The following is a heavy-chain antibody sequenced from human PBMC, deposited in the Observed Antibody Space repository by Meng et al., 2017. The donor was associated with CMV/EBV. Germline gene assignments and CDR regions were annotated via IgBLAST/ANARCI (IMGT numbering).Heavy chain of an antibody. V-gene: IGHV1-2*02. CDR2: INPNSGGT. J-gene: IGHJ4*02. Sequence: ASVKVSCKASGYTFTGYYMHWVRQAPGQGLEWMGWINPNSGGTNYAQKFQGRVTMTRDTSISTAYMELSRLRSDDTAVYYCARDRDDFWSGRYFDYWGQGTLVTVSS. CDR3: ARDRDDFWSGRYFDY. D-gene: IGHD3-3*01. CDR1: GYTFTGYY.